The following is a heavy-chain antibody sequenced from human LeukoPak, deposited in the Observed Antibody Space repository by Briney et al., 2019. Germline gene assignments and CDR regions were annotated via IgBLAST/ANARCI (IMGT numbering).Heavy chain of an antibody. J-gene: IGHJ6*04. CDR2: ISSDGSTT. CDR1: GFTFSTYW. V-gene: IGHV3-74*01. D-gene: IGHD3-10*01. CDR3: AKDRVLLWFGDNYYGMDV. Sequence: PGGSLRLSCAASGFTFSTYWMHWVRQAPGKGLVWVSRISSDGSTTNYADSVKGRFTISRDNAKNTLYLQMNSLRAEDTAVYYCAKDRVLLWFGDNYYGMDVWGKGTTVTVSS.